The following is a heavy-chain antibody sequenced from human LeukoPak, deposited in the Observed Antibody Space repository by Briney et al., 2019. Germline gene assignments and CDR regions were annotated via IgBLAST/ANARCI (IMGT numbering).Heavy chain of an antibody. CDR3: ARDSIVGATPFDY. Sequence: PSETLSLTCTVSDYSFSSGYYWSWIRQSPGKGLEWIGSIYYSGSTYYNPSLKSRVTISVDTSKNQFSLKLSTVTAADTAVYYCARDSIVGATPFDYWGQGTLVTVSS. CDR2: IYYSGST. V-gene: IGHV4-38-2*02. D-gene: IGHD1-26*01. CDR1: DYSFSSGYY. J-gene: IGHJ4*02.